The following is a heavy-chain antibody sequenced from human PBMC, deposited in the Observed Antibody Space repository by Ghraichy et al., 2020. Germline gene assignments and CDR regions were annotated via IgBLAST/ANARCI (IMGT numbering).Heavy chain of an antibody. CDR3: ARYYYDSGSYGIDY. J-gene: IGHJ4*02. CDR1: GASITSSNW. Sequence: SETLSLTCVVSGASITSSNWWSWVRQPPGMRLEWIGEIHHSGSTNYNPSLESRVTISVDASKNHFSLKLSSVTAADTAFYYCARYYYDSGSYGIDYWGQGTLVTVSS. V-gene: IGHV4-4*02. CDR2: IHHSGST. D-gene: IGHD3-10*01.